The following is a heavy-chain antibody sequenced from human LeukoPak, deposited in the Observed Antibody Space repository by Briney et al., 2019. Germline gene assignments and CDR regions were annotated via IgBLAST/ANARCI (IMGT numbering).Heavy chain of an antibody. CDR2: IRFDGRDK. D-gene: IGHD3-10*01. V-gene: IGHV3-30*02. Sequence: PGGSLRLSCAASGFTFSSYGMNWVRQAPGKGLEWVAFIRFDGRDKYYADSVKGRFTISRDNSMNTLYLQMNSLRAEDTAVYYCARDGWFGEADAFDIWGQGTMVTVSS. CDR1: GFTFSSYG. J-gene: IGHJ3*02. CDR3: ARDGWFGEADAFDI.